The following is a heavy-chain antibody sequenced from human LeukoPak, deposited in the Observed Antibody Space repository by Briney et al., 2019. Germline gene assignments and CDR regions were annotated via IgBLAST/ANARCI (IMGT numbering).Heavy chain of an antibody. CDR2: INPNSGGT. D-gene: IGHD3-3*01. J-gene: IGHJ6*03. CDR1: GYTFTGYY. Sequence: ASVTVSCKASGYTFTGYYMHWVRQAPGQGLEWMGWINPNSGGTNYAQKFQGRVTMTRDTSISTAYMELSRLRSDDTAVYYCAREAYDFWSGYSRHANMDVWGKGTTVTVSS. V-gene: IGHV1-2*02. CDR3: AREAYDFWSGYSRHANMDV.